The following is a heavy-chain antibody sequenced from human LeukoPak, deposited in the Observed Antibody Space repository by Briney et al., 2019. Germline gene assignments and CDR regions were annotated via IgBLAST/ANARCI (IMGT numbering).Heavy chain of an antibody. CDR3: ARPAGILTGYYNY. J-gene: IGHJ4*02. D-gene: IGHD3-9*01. V-gene: IGHV3-23*01. Sequence: GGTLRLSCAASGFSFSSYGLTWVRQAPGKGLEWVSAISGSGGSTYYADSVKGRFTISRDNSKNTLYLQMNSLRAEDTAVYYCARPAGILTGYYNYWGQGTLVTVSS. CDR1: GFSFSSYG. CDR2: ISGSGGST.